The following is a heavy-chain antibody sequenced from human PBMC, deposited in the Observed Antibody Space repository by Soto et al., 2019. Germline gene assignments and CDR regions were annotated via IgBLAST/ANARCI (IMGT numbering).Heavy chain of an antibody. CDR2: ISSDGNNK. J-gene: IGHJ5*02. Sequence: QVQLVESGGGVVQPGRSLRLSCAASGFTFDSYGMHWVRQAPGKGLEWVAGISSDGNNKHYADSVKGRVSIYRDNFNNILYLQMSSLRVENTDVYSCVKTILHHTVTTCGSWGQGTLVTVSS. CDR3: VKTILHHTVTTCGS. CDR1: GFTFDSYG. D-gene: IGHD4-17*01. V-gene: IGHV3-30*18.